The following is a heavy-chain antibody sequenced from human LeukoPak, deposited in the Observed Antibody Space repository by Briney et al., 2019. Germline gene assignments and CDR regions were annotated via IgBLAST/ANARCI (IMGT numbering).Heavy chain of an antibody. V-gene: IGHV1-18*01. CDR1: GYTFTSYG. CDR2: ISAYNGNT. D-gene: IGHD3-10*01. Sequence: ASLKVSCKASGYTFTSYGISWLRQAPGQGLEWMGWISAYNGNTNYAQKLQGRVTMTTDTSTSTAYMELRSLRSDDTAVYYCARDSDFYGSESYYRWFDPWGQGTLVTVSS. J-gene: IGHJ5*02. CDR3: ARDSDFYGSESYYRWFDP.